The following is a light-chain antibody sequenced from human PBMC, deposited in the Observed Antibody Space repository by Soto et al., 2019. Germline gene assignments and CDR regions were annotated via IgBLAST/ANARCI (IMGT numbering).Light chain of an antibody. CDR1: QSVSSSY. CDR2: GAS. J-gene: IGKJ4*01. V-gene: IGKV3-20*01. Sequence: DIELTQSPGTLSLSPGERATLSCRASQSVSSSYLAWYQQKPGQAPRLLIYGASSRATGNPDRFSGSGSGTDFTLTISRLEPEDFAVYYCQQYGSSPLTFGGGTKVEIK. CDR3: QQYGSSPLT.